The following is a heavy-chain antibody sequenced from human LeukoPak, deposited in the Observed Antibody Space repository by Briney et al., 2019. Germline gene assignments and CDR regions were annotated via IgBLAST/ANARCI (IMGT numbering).Heavy chain of an antibody. CDR3: AKGLRRTGYDSSGLDY. D-gene: IGHD3-22*01. J-gene: IGHJ4*02. CDR1: GFTFSSYA. CDR2: ISGSGGST. V-gene: IGHV3-23*01. Sequence: PGGSLRLSCAASGFTFSSYAMSWVRQAPGKGLEWVSAISGSGGSTYYADSVEGRFTISRDNSKNTLYLQMNSLRAEDTAVYYCAKGLRRTGYDSSGLDYWGQGTLVTVSS.